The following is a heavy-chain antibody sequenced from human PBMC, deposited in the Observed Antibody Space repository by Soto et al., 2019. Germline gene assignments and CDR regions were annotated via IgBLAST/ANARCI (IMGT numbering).Heavy chain of an antibody. CDR3: AGRYWNGGSGYGP. CDR1: GGSFSGYY. CDR2: INHDGIT. V-gene: IGHV4-34*01. J-gene: IGHJ4*02. Sequence: QVQLQQWGAGLLKPSETLSLTCAISGGSFSGYYWSWIRQPPGKGLEWIGEINHDGITNYNPSLNSRVTISPDTSKHQFSPQLTSATAAAGAVYYCAGRYWNGGSGYGPWCQGTVVTVSS. D-gene: IGHD2-15*01.